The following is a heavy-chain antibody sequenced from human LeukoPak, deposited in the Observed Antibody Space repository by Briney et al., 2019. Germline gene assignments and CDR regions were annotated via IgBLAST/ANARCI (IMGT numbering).Heavy chain of an antibody. Sequence: SVKVSCKASGGTXSSYAISWARQAPGQGLEWMGGIIPIFGTANYAQKFQGRVTITADESTSTAYMELSSLRSEDTAVYYCARGDDYYGSGSYYNDYWGQGTLVTVSS. CDR3: ARGDDYYGSGSYYNDY. CDR1: GGTXSSYA. D-gene: IGHD3-10*01. V-gene: IGHV1-69*13. CDR2: IIPIFGTA. J-gene: IGHJ4*02.